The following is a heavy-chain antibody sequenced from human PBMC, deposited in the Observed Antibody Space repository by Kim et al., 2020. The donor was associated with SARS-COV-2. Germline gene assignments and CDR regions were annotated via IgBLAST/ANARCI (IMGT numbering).Heavy chain of an antibody. D-gene: IGHD3-22*01. CDR3: YSSGYYGLNYFDY. Sequence: YAASGKGRFTISRDNAKNTLYLQMNSLRAEDTAVYYCYSSGYYGLNYFDYWGQGTLVTVSS. V-gene: IGHV3-74*01. J-gene: IGHJ4*02.